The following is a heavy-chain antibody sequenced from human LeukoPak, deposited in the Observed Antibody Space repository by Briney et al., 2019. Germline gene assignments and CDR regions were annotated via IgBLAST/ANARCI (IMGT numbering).Heavy chain of an antibody. CDR3: ASGIRERGFDY. CDR2: INPSGSTI. CDR1: GFTFSTYA. D-gene: IGHD1-1*01. Sequence: PGGSLRLSCAASGFTFSTYAMNWVRQAPGRGLEWVSSINPSGSTIFHADSVKGRFTISRDNAKNSLYLQMNSLRAEDTALYFCASGIRERGFDYWGQGTLVTVSS. J-gene: IGHJ4*02. V-gene: IGHV3-21*01.